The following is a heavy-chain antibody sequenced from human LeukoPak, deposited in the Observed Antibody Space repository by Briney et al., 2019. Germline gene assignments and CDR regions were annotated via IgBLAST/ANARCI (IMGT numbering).Heavy chain of an antibody. J-gene: IGHJ4*02. CDR2: ISSSSSYI. Sequence: GGSLRLSCAASGFTFSSYSMNWVRQAPGKGLEWVSSISSSSSYIYYADSVKGRFTISRDNSKNTLYLQMNSLRAEDTAIYHCAKGRFSPDYWGQGALVTVSS. CDR3: AKGRFSPDY. V-gene: IGHV3-21*04. CDR1: GFTFSSYS.